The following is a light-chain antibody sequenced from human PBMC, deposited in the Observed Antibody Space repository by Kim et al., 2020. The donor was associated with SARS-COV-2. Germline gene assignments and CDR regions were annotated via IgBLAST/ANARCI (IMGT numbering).Light chain of an antibody. J-gene: IGKJ1*01. Sequence: SVSPGERATLSCRASQSVSSNLAWYQQKPGQAPRLLIYGASTRATGIPAGFSGSGSETEFTLTINNLQSEDFAVYYCQQYNNWPQTFGQGTKLEI. CDR2: GAS. V-gene: IGKV3-15*01. CDR3: QQYNNWPQT. CDR1: QSVSSN.